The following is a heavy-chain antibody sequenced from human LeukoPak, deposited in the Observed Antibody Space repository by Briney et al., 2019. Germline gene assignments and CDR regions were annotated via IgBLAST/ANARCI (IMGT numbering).Heavy chain of an antibody. J-gene: IGHJ5*02. CDR1: GFTFSNYW. Sequence: GGSLRLSCAASGFTFSNYWMSWVRQAPGKRLEWVANIKQDGTEKNYVDSVKGRFTISRDNAKNSLYLQMNSLRAEDTAVYYCARFRYDSSGYYLSRFDPWGPGTLVTVSS. CDR3: ARFRYDSSGYYLSRFDP. CDR2: IKQDGTEK. V-gene: IGHV3-7*05. D-gene: IGHD3-22*01.